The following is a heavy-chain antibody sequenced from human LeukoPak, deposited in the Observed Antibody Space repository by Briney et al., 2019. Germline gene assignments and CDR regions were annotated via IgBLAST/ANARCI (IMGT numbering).Heavy chain of an antibody. CDR1: GFTFSSYG. D-gene: IGHD2-21*01. CDR3: ASGEEAELDAFDI. CDR2: IWYDGSDK. Sequence: GGSLRLSCAASGFTFSSYGMHWVRQAPGKGLEWVAVIWYDGSDKYYADSVKGRFTISRDNSKNTLNLQMNSLRAEDTAVYYCASGEEAELDAFDIWGQGTMVTVSS. V-gene: IGHV3-33*01. J-gene: IGHJ3*02.